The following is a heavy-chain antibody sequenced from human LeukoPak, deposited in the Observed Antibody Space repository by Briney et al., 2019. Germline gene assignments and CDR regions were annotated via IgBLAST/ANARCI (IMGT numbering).Heavy chain of an antibody. CDR1: GVSISSYY. V-gene: IGHV4-59*01. D-gene: IGHD5-18*01. J-gene: IGHJ4*02. CDR2: IHYRGST. Sequence: SETLSLTCTVSGVSISSYYWSWIRQSPGEGLEWIGYIHYRGSTNYNPSLKSRVTISVDTSKNQFSLKLSSLTAADTAVYYCARSVLGYSYGLHIDYWGQGTLVTVSS. CDR3: ARSVLGYSYGLHIDY.